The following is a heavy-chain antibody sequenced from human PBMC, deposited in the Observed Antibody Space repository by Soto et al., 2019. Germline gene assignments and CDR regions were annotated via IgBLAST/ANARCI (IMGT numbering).Heavy chain of an antibody. CDR1: GGSISSSSYY. Sequence: SETLSLTCTVSGGSISSSSYYWCWLRQPPGKGLEWIGCIYYSGSTYYNPSLKSRVTISVDTSKNQFSLKLITVAAADTAVYYCARQSPVAGTEDYYDYWGQGTLVTVSS. J-gene: IGHJ4*02. V-gene: IGHV4-39*01. CDR2: IYYSGST. CDR3: ARQSPVAGTEDYYDY. D-gene: IGHD6-19*01.